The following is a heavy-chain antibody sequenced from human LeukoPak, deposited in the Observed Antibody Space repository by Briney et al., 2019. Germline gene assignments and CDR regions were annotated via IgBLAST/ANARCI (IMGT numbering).Heavy chain of an antibody. CDR1: GFTFSTYW. CDR2: IQQEGSEK. Sequence: GGSLRLSCAASGFTFSTYWMTWVRQAPGKGLEWVANIQQEGSEKYYVDSVKGRFTISRDNAKNSLYLQMNSLRAEDTAVYYCARVHYYYYYMDVWGKGTTVTVSS. J-gene: IGHJ6*03. V-gene: IGHV3-7*04. CDR3: ARVHYYYYYMDV.